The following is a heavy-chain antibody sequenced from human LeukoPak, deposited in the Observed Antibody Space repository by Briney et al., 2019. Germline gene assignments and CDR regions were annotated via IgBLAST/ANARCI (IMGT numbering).Heavy chain of an antibody. V-gene: IGHV3-23*01. D-gene: IGHD2-8*01. Sequence: PGGSLRLSCAGSGFTLSSYAMSCVRQAPGKGLEWVSAISDSGDYTYYADSVKGRFTISRDNSKNTLYLHVNSLRAEDTAVYYCPKDTSIGKYCTSGVCSPFDYWGQGTLVTVSS. J-gene: IGHJ4*02. CDR2: ISDSGDYT. CDR1: GFTLSSYA. CDR3: PKDTSIGKYCTSGVCSPFDY.